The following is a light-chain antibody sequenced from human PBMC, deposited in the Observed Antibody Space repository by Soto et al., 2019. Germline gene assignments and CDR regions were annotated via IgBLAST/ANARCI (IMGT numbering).Light chain of an antibody. CDR3: QHGYSVPWT. V-gene: IGKV1-39*01. Sequence: DIQMTQSPSSLPASVGDRVTITCRASQTISNYLNWYQQKPGKAPKLLIYAASSLQSGVPSRFSGSGSGTVFTLTISSLQPEDSATYYCQHGYSVPWTFGHGTKVEVK. CDR2: AAS. CDR1: QTISNY. J-gene: IGKJ1*01.